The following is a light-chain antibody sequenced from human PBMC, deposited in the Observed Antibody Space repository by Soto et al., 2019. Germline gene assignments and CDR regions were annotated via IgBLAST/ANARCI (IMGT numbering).Light chain of an antibody. CDR1: SGGIASNY. CDR3: QSYDSSNYWV. V-gene: IGLV6-57*03. CDR2: EDN. Sequence: NFMLTQPHSVSESPGKTVTISCTRSSGGIASNYVQWYQQRPGSAPTTVIYEDNQRPSGVPDRFSGSIDSSSNSASLTISGLKTEDEADYYCQSYDSSNYWVFGGGTKLTVL. J-gene: IGLJ3*02.